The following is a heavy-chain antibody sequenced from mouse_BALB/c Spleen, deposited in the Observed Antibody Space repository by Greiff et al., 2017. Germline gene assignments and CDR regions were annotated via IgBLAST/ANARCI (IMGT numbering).Heavy chain of an antibody. J-gene: IGHJ2*01. D-gene: IGHD2-10*01. V-gene: IGHV2-9-2*01. CDR3: VRGAYYGNYPYYFDY. Sequence: VMLVESGPGLVAPSQSLSITCTVSGFSLTSYDISWIRQPPGKGLEWLGVIWTGGGTNYNSAFMSRLSISKDNSKSQVFLKMNSLQTDDTAIYYCVRGAYYGNYPYYFDYWGQGTTLTVSS. CDR1: GFSLTSYD. CDR2: IWTGGGT.